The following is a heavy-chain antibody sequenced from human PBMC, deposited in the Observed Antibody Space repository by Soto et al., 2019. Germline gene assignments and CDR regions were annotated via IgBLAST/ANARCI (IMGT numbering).Heavy chain of an antibody. D-gene: IGHD2-15*01. CDR3: AREEVVVAATPGGRHSGYYYYGMDV. J-gene: IGHJ6*02. Sequence: ASVKVSCKASGYTFTGYYMHWVRQAPGQGLEWMGWINPNSGGTNYAQKFQGWVTMTRDTSISTAYMELSRLRSDDTAVYYCAREEVVVAATPGGRHSGYYYYGMDVWGQGTTVTVSS. V-gene: IGHV1-2*04. CDR2: INPNSGGT. CDR1: GYTFTGYY.